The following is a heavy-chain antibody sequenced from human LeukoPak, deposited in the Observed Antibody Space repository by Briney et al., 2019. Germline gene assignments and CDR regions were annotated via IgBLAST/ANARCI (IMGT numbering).Heavy chain of an antibody. CDR1: GFTFSSYS. D-gene: IGHD4-23*01. J-gene: IGHJ4*02. V-gene: IGHV3-21*01. CDR2: ISSSRSYI. CDR3: ARGPLYGGSDY. Sequence: GGSLRLSCAASGFTFSSYSMNWVRQAPGKGLEWVSSISSSRSYIYYADSVKGRFTISRDNAKNSLYLQMNSLGAEDTAVYYCARGPLYGGSDYWGQGTLVTVSS.